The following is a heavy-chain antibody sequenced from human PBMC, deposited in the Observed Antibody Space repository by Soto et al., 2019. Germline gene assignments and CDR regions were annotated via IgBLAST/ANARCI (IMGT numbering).Heavy chain of an antibody. V-gene: IGHV4-34*01. Sequence: SETLSLTCAVYGGSFSGYYWSWVRQSPGKGLGWIGEINPTGGTNYNPSLKSRVTISVDTSKDQFSLQLSSVTAADTAVYYCARTRATPASRNLDYWGQGTLVTVSS. CDR1: GGSFSGYY. J-gene: IGHJ4*02. CDR2: INPTGGT. D-gene: IGHD1-1*01. CDR3: ARTRATPASRNLDY.